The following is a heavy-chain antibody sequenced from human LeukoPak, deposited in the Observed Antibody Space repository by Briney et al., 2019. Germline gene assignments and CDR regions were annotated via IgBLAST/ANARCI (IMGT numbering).Heavy chain of an antibody. Sequence: GGSLRLSCAASGFTFSSYWMNWVRQAPGKGLEWVASIKQDGSGKYYVDSVKGRFTISRDNAKNSLYLQMHSLRVEDTDVYYRARGIIVAAGVDNWGQGTLVTVSS. V-gene: IGHV3-7*03. CDR3: ARGIIVAAGVDN. CDR1: GFTFSSYW. CDR2: IKQDGSGK. J-gene: IGHJ4*02. D-gene: IGHD1-26*01.